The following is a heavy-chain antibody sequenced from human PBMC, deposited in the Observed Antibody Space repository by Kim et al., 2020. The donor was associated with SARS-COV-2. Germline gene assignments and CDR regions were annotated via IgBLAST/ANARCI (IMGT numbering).Heavy chain of an antibody. V-gene: IGHV4-59*09. J-gene: IGHJ4*02. CDR3: ARGTMERWRRSGYYFDY. D-gene: IGHD5-12*01. Sequence: KGRVTITVDTSKNQFSLKLSSVTAVDTAVYYCARGTMERWRRSGYYFDYWGQGTLVTVSS.